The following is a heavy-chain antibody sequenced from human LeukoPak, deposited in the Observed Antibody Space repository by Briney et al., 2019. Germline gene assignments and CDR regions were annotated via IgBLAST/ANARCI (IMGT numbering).Heavy chain of an antibody. CDR3: ARHYYDSSGYVRFDP. V-gene: IGHV4-59*08. CDR2: IYYSGST. D-gene: IGHD3-22*01. Sequence: PSETLSLTCTVSGGSISSYYWSWIRQPPGKGLEWIGYIYYSGSTNYNPSLKSRVTISVDTSKNQFSLKLSSVTAADTAVYYCARHYYDSSGYVRFDPWGQGTLVTVSS. CDR1: GGSISSYY. J-gene: IGHJ5*02.